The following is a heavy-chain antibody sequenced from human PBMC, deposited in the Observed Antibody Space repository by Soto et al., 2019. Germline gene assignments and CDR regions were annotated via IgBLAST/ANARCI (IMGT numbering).Heavy chain of an antibody. D-gene: IGHD2-15*01. J-gene: IGHJ3*02. CDR1: GFTFSDYY. CDR3: ARAYSDAFDI. CDR2: ISNSGTGI. V-gene: IGHV3-11*01. Sequence: GGSLRLSCAASGFTFSDYYMTWIRQSPGKGLEWVSYISNSGTGIYYADSVKGRFTISRDNAKNSLYLQMSSLRAEDTAVYYCARAYSDAFDIWGQGTMVTVSS.